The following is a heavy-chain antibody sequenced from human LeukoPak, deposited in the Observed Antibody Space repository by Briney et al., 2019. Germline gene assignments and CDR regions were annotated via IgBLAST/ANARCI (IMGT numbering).Heavy chain of an antibody. J-gene: IGHJ4*02. CDR3: ASQEGGDYPGYFDC. D-gene: IGHD4-17*01. Sequence: GGSLRLSCAASGFAFSSFEMNWVRQAPGKGLEWVAFIRYDGSNKYYADSVRGRFTISRDNSKNTLYLQMNSLRAEDTAVYYCASQEGGDYPGYFDCWGQGTLVTVSS. CDR1: GFAFSSFE. CDR2: IRYDGSNK. V-gene: IGHV3-30*02.